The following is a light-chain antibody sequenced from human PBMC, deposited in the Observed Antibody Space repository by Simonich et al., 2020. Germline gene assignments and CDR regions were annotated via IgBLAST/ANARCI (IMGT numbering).Light chain of an antibody. CDR1: SSDVGGYNY. CDR2: DVS. Sequence: QSALTQPASVSGSPGQSITISCTGTSSDVGGYNYVSLYQQHPGKAPKLMIYDVSKRPSGVSIRFSGSKSGNTDSLTISGLQAEDEADYYCSSYTSSSTVVFGGGTKLTVL. J-gene: IGLJ2*01. CDR3: SSYTSSSTVV. V-gene: IGLV2-14*01.